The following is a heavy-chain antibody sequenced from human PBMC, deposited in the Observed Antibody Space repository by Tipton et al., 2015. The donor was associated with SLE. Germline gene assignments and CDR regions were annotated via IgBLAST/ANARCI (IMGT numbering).Heavy chain of an antibody. CDR1: GFTFSSYE. J-gene: IGHJ4*02. V-gene: IGHV3-48*03. CDR3: ARDLGAAARGFDY. CDR2: ISSSGSTI. D-gene: IGHD6-13*01. Sequence: SLRLSCAASGFTFSSYEMNWVRQTPGKGLEWVSYISSSGSTIYYADSVKGRFTISRDNAKNSLYLQMNSLRAEDTAVYYCARDLGAAARGFDYWGQGTLVTVSS.